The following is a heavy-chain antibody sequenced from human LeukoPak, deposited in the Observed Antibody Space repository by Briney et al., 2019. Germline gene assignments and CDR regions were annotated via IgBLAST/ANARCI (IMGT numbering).Heavy chain of an antibody. V-gene: IGHV4-59*01. CDR3: ARGRYSSSWSYYFDY. J-gene: IGHJ4*02. CDR1: GGSISSYY. Sequence: SETLSLTCTVSGGSISSYYWTWIRQPPGKGLEWIGYIYYSGSTNYNPSLKSRVTISVDTSKNQFSLKLSSVTAADTAVYYCARGRYSSSWSYYFDYWGQGTLVTVSS. D-gene: IGHD6-13*01. CDR2: IYYSGST.